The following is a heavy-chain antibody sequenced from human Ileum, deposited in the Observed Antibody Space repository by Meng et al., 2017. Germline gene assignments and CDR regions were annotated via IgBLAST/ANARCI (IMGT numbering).Heavy chain of an antibody. CDR1: GFTFSAYR. Sequence: GGSLRLSCAASGFTFSAYRMYWVRQAPGKGLEWVGVTLPDGNQNYYADSVKGRFTISRENSKNTLFLQMDSLRTEDTAVYYCVRGNIDWYLDYWGQGTLVTVSS. D-gene: IGHD3-9*01. J-gene: IGHJ4*02. CDR2: TLPDGNQN. V-gene: IGHV3-30*03. CDR3: VRGNIDWYLDY.